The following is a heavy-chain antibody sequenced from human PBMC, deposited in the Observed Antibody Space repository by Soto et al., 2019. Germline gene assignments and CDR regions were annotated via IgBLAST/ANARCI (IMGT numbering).Heavy chain of an antibody. J-gene: IGHJ5*02. CDR3: ARAIKGYSYGTNWFDP. D-gene: IGHD5-18*01. V-gene: IGHV4-31*03. CDR2: IYYSGST. CDR1: GGSISSGGYY. Sequence: QVQLQESGPGLVKPSQTLSLTCTVSGGSISSGGYYWSWIRQHPGKGLEWIGYIYYSGSTYYNPSLKSRVTISVDTSKTQFSLKLSSVTAADTAVYYCARAIKGYSYGTNWFDPWGQGTLVTVSS.